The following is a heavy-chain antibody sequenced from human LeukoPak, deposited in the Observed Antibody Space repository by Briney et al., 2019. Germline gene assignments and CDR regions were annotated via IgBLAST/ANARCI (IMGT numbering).Heavy chain of an antibody. J-gene: IGHJ4*02. CDR2: IYYSGST. D-gene: IGHD4-17*01. Sequence: PSETLSLTCTVSGGSISSYYWSWIRQPPGKGLEWIGYIYYSGSTNYNPSLKSRVTISVDTSNNQFSLKLSSVTAADTAVYYCATGRSIRYFDYWGQGTLLTVSS. V-gene: IGHV4-59*08. CDR1: GGSISSYY. CDR3: ATGRSIRYFDY.